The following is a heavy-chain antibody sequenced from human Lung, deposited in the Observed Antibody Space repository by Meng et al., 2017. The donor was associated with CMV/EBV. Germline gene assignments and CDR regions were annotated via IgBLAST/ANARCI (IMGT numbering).Heavy chain of an antibody. CDR1: GGSISISTW. D-gene: IGHD6-19*01. CDR3: ARDPYATGWAG. J-gene: IGHJ4*02. CDR2: IYHSGGT. V-gene: IGHV4-4*02. Sequence: QMQLPGSGPGLVKPSGTLSLTCAGSGGSISISTWWSWVRQPPGKGLEWIGEIYHSGGTNYNPSLRGRVTISLDKSKNQFSLTLRSVTAADTAVYYCARDPYATGWAGWGQGTLVTVSS.